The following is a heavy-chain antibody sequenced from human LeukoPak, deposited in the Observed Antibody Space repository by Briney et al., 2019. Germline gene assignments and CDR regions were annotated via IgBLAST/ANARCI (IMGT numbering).Heavy chain of an antibody. CDR1: GFSFGVFS. Sequence: AGGSLRLSCAASGFSFGVFSMNWVRQAPGKGLEWVSSVSTGSNYIYYADSVKGRFTISRDNAKNSLYLQMNSLRAEDTAMYYCARDLGGWYFDYWGQGTLVTVSS. CDR3: ARDLGGWYFDY. D-gene: IGHD2-15*01. CDR2: VSTGSNYI. J-gene: IGHJ4*02. V-gene: IGHV3-21*01.